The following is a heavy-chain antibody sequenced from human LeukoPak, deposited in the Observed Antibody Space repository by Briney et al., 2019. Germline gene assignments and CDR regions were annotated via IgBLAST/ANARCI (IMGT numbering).Heavy chain of an antibody. Sequence: PSEILSLTCSVSGGSISSYYWSWIRQPPGKGLEWIGYVYYSGSTNYNPSLKNRVTISVDTSKNQFSLRLNSVTAADTAVYYCARESGLGSRYYYYGMDVWGQGTMVTVSS. CDR2: VYYSGST. D-gene: IGHD6-19*01. J-gene: IGHJ6*02. V-gene: IGHV4-59*01. CDR3: ARESGLGSRYYYYGMDV. CDR1: GGSISSYY.